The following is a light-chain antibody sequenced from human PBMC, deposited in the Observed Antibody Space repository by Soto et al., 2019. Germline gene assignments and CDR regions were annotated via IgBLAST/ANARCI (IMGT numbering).Light chain of an antibody. CDR1: QSVSSY. J-gene: IGKJ5*01. V-gene: IGKV3-11*01. Sequence: EIVLTQTPATLSLSPGERATLSCRASQSVSSYLAWYQQKPGQAPRLLIYDASNRATGIPARFSGSGSGTDFTLSIGILEPEDFAVYYCQQRSNWITFGQGTRLEIK. CDR3: QQRSNWIT. CDR2: DAS.